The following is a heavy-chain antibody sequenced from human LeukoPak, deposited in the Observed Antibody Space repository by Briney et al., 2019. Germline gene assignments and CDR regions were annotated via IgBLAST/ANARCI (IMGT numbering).Heavy chain of an antibody. CDR1: GYSISIGNH. V-gene: IGHV4-38-2*02. D-gene: IGHD1-26*01. Sequence: SETLSLTCTVSGYSISIGNHWGWIRQPPEKGLEWIGSIFPSGTPHYNPSLKSRVTISIDTSKNQFSLRSSSVTAADTAMYYCASLGGYQGGNFDYWGQGTLLTVSS. J-gene: IGHJ4*02. CDR3: ASLGGYQGGNFDY. CDR2: IFPSGTP.